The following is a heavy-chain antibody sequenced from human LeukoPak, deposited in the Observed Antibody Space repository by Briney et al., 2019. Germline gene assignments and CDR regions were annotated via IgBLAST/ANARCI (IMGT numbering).Heavy chain of an antibody. V-gene: IGHV3-7*01. CDR1: GFTFSTYW. CDR3: ARLGARQMLEY. D-gene: IGHD4-17*01. Sequence: GGSLRLSCAASGFTFSTYWMTWVRQAPGKGLEWVTHIEQDGSQKSYVDSVKGRFTISRDNAKNSLYLQMNSLRAEDTAVYYCARLGARQMLEYWGQGTLVTVSS. J-gene: IGHJ4*02. CDR2: IEQDGSQK.